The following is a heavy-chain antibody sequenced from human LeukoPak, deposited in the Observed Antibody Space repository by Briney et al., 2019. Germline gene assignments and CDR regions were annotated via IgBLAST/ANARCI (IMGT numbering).Heavy chain of an antibody. J-gene: IGHJ4*02. CDR1: GFTFSSYS. D-gene: IGHD6-13*01. CDR3: ARGPKTIGAAGKGYFDY. Sequence: PGGSLRLSCAASGFTFSSYSMTWVRQAPGKGLEWVSSISSGSTYIYYADSVKGRFTISRDNAKNSLYLQVNSLRAEDTAVYYCARGPKTIGAAGKGYFDYWGQGTLVTVSS. CDR2: ISSGSTYI. V-gene: IGHV3-21*01.